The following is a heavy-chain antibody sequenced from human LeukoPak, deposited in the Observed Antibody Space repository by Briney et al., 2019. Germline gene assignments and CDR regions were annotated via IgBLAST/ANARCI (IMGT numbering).Heavy chain of an antibody. CDR3: ARGASY. Sequence: GGSLRLSCAASGFTFSSYAMSWVRQAPGKGPEWVANIRPDGTEKFYVDSVKGRFTVSRDNAKNLLYLQMNSLRAEDTALYYCARGASYWGQGTLATVSS. J-gene: IGHJ4*02. CDR2: IRPDGTEK. CDR1: GFTFSSYA. V-gene: IGHV3-7*04.